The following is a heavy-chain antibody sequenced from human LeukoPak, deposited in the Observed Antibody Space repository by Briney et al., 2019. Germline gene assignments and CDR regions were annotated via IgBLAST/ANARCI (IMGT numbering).Heavy chain of an antibody. CDR1: GYSFTTYW. D-gene: IGHD5-24*01. CDR2: IYPGDSDT. V-gene: IGHV5-51*01. J-gene: IGHJ4*02. Sequence: KTGESLKTSCQGSGYSFTTYWIAWVRQMPGKGLEWMGIIYPGDSDTRYSPSFRGQVSISADKSISTAYLQWSSLKASDTAMYYCARGDGYKDYWGQGTLVTVSS. CDR3: ARGDGYKDY.